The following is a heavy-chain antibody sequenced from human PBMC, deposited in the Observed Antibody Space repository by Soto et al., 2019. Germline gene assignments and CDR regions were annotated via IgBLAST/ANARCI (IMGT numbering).Heavy chain of an antibody. Sequence: QVQLVESGGGVVQPEGSLRLSCAASGFTFNNFGMHWVRQAPGRGLEWVASMSYDGSDKYYAESVKGRFTISRDNSKNTRYLQMISLRADDTAVYYCARGVRAPAGNRNWFDPWGQGTLVTVSS. CDR2: MSYDGSDK. V-gene: IGHV3-30*03. CDR3: ARGVRAPAGNRNWFDP. D-gene: IGHD6-13*01. CDR1: GFTFNNFG. J-gene: IGHJ5*02.